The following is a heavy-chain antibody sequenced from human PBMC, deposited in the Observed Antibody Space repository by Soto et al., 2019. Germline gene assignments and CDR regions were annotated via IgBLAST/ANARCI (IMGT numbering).Heavy chain of an antibody. Sequence: SETLSLTCAVYGGSFSGYYWSWIRQPPGKGLEWIGEINHSGSTNYNPSLKSRVTISVDTSKNQFSLKLSSVTAADAAVYYCASRIPRQGYYYYGMDVWGQGTTVTVSS. CDR2: INHSGST. V-gene: IGHV4-34*01. CDR1: GGSFSGYY. D-gene: IGHD5-18*01. J-gene: IGHJ6*02. CDR3: ASRIPRQGYYYYGMDV.